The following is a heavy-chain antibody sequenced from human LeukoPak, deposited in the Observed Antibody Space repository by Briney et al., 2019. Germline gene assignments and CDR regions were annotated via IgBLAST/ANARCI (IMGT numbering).Heavy chain of an antibody. CDR2: IYYSGST. J-gene: IGHJ4*02. D-gene: IGHD7-27*01. CDR3: ARGGANWGWQYFDN. V-gene: IGHV4-39*07. CDR1: GGSISSSSYY. Sequence: SETLSLTCTVSGGSISSSSYYWGWIRQPPGKGLEWIGSIYYSGSTYYNPSLKSRVTISVDTSKNQFSLKLSSVTAADTALYYCARGGANWGWQYFDNWGQGTLVTVSS.